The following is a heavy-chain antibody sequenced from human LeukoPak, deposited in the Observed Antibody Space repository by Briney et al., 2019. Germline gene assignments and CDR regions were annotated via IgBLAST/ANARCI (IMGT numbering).Heavy chain of an antibody. CDR2: IYSGGST. CDR3: ARRIEVAGTLDY. D-gene: IGHD6-19*01. Sequence: GGSLRLSSAASGFTVSSNYMSWVRQAPGKGLEWVSVIYSGGSTYYADSVKGRFTISRDNAKNTLYMQMNSLGAEDTAVYYCARRIEVAGTLDYWGQGTPVTVSS. CDR1: GFTVSSNY. V-gene: IGHV3-53*01. J-gene: IGHJ4*02.